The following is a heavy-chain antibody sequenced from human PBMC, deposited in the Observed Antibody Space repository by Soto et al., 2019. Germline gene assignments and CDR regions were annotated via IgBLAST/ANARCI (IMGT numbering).Heavy chain of an antibody. CDR1: GGSISSGGYY. Sequence: SETLSLTCTVSGGSISSGGYYWSWIRQHPGKGLEWIGYIYYSGSTYYNPSLKSRVTISVDTSKNQFSLKLSSVTAADTAVYYCASSIVVVPAAILGAFDIWGQGTMVTVS. CDR3: ASSIVVVPAAILGAFDI. V-gene: IGHV4-31*03. CDR2: IYYSGST. J-gene: IGHJ3*02. D-gene: IGHD2-2*01.